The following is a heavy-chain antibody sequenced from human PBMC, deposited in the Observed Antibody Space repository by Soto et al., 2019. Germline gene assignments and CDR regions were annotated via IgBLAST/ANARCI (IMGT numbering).Heavy chain of an antibody. CDR2: ISSGRSTI. CDR1: GFSFSDYS. J-gene: IGHJ4*02. CDR3: ARDIVATIGYFDY. D-gene: IGHD5-12*01. V-gene: IGHV3-48*01. Sequence: GGSLRLSCAASGFSFSDYSMNWVRQAPGKGLEWVSYISSGRSTIYYADSVKGRFTISRDNAKNSLYLQMNSLRAEDTAVYYCARDIVATIGYFDYWGQGALVTVSS.